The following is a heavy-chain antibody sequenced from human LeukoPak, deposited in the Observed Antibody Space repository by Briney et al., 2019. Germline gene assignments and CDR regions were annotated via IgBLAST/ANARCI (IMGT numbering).Heavy chain of an antibody. CDR2: ISGSGGST. V-gene: IGHV3-23*01. CDR1: GFTFSSYA. Sequence: AGGSLRLSCAASGFTFSSYAMSWVRQAPGKGLEWVSAISGSGGSTYYADSVKGRFTISRDNSKNTLYLQMNSLRAEDTAVHYCATSGYSYGPFDYWGQGTLVTVSS. J-gene: IGHJ4*02. D-gene: IGHD5-18*01. CDR3: ATSGYSYGPFDY.